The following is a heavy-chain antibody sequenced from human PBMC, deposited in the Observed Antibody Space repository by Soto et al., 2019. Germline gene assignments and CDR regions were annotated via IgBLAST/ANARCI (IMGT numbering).Heavy chain of an antibody. D-gene: IGHD1-1*01. Sequence: QVQLVQSGAEVKKPGSSVKVSCKASGGTFSSYAISWVRQAPGQGLEWMGGIIPIFGTANYAQKFQGRVTITXXDXPXXAYRELSSLRSEDTAVYYCALSNEGGVYYYYGMDVWGQGTTVTVSS. CDR3: ALSNEGGVYYYYGMDV. CDR2: IIPIFGTA. J-gene: IGHJ6*02. CDR1: GGTFSSYA. V-gene: IGHV1-69*05.